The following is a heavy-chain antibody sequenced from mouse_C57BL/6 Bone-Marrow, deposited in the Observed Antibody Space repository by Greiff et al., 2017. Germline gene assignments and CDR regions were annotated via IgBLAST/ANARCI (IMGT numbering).Heavy chain of an antibody. V-gene: IGHV14-2*01. CDR1: GFNIKDYY. CDR2: IDPEDGET. Sequence: VQLKESGAELVKPGASVKLSCTASGFNIKDYYMHWVKPRTEQGLAWIGRIDPEDGETKYAPKFQGKATITADTSSNTAYLQLSSLTSEDTAVYYGARWDFGDAMDYWGQGTSVTGSS. D-gene: IGHD4-1*01. J-gene: IGHJ4*01. CDR3: ARWDFGDAMDY.